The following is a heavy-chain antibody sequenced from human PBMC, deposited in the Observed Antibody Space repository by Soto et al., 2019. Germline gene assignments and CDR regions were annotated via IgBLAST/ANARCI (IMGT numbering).Heavy chain of an antibody. CDR3: SIFSRCAGDCAKAL. D-gene: IGHD2-21*02. J-gene: IGHJ4*02. CDR2: ISAIGDRL. CDR1: GFTFSSSA. Sequence: RRLSFAASGFTFSSSAMSWVRQAPWKMLEWVSSISAIGDRLYHADSVKGRFTVSRDNSKNTLYLQMNSLRAEDTALYYCSIFSRCAGDCAKALWGRVSLGTAS. V-gene: IGHV3-23*01.